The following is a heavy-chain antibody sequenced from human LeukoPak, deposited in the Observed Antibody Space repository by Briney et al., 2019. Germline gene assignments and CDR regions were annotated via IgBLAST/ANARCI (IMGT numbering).Heavy chain of an antibody. Sequence: PGGSLRLSCAASGFTFSSYSMNWVRQAPGKGLEWVSSISSSSSYIYYADSVKGRSTISRDNAKNSLYLQMNSLRAEDTAVYYCARDKVVVVPAAVDAFDIWGQGTMVTVSS. CDR3: ARDKVVVVPAAVDAFDI. CDR2: ISSSSSYI. CDR1: GFTFSSYS. D-gene: IGHD2-2*01. J-gene: IGHJ3*02. V-gene: IGHV3-21*01.